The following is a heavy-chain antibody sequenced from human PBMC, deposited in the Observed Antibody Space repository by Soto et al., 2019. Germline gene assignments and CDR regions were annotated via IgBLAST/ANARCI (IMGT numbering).Heavy chain of an antibody. CDR3: ARDRGYDFWSGQINY. CDR1: GFTFSSYS. J-gene: IGHJ4*02. D-gene: IGHD3-3*01. Sequence: EVQLVESGGGLVKPGGSLRLSCAASGFTFSSYSMNWVRQAPGKGLEWVSSISSSSSYIYYADSVKGRFTISRDNAKNSLYLQINSLRAEDTAVYYCARDRGYDFWSGQINYWGQGTLVTVSS. CDR2: ISSSSSYI. V-gene: IGHV3-21*01.